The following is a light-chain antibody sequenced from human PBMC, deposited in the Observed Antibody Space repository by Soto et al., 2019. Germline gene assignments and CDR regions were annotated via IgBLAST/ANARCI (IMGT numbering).Light chain of an antibody. CDR3: QQYSSSPLT. CDR1: QSVSSY. Sequence: EIVLTQSPATLSLSPWERATLSCRASQSVSSYLAWYQQKPGQAPRLLIYDASNRATGIPARFSGSGSGTDFTLTISSLEPEDFAVYYCQQYSSSPLTFGGGTKVDIK. V-gene: IGKV3-11*01. CDR2: DAS. J-gene: IGKJ4*01.